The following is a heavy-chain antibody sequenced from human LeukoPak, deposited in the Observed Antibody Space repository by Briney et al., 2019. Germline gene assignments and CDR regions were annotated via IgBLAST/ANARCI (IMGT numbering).Heavy chain of an antibody. Sequence: SQTLGLTCTFSGGSISIGDYYCSWIRQHPGKGLEWIWYIYYSGSTYYNPSLKSRVTISVDTSKNQFSLKLSSVTAADTAVYYCARENVILAYGMDVWGQGTTVTVSS. J-gene: IGHJ6*02. CDR1: GGSISIGDYY. CDR3: ARENVILAYGMDV. D-gene: IGHD3/OR15-3a*01. CDR2: IYYSGST. V-gene: IGHV4-31*03.